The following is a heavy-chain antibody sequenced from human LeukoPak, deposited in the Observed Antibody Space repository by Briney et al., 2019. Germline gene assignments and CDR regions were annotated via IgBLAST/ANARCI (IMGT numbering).Heavy chain of an antibody. Sequence: PGGSLRLSCAASGFTFRTYGMHWVRQSPGRGLEWVSFIRYDGSNKYYADSVKGRFTISRDISMNTLYLQMNSLRAEDTAVYYCAKDPPYDSEYYFDYWGQGTLVTVSS. J-gene: IGHJ4*02. V-gene: IGHV3-30*02. CDR1: GFTFRTYG. D-gene: IGHD3-22*01. CDR2: IRYDGSNK. CDR3: AKDPPYDSEYYFDY.